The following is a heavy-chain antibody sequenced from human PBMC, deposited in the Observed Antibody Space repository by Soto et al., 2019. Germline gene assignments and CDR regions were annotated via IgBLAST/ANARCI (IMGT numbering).Heavy chain of an antibody. CDR3: VTRGGYYYSGAYYD. Sequence: VHLQESGPGLVKASGTLSLNCAVSGGSITSSYWWTWVRQPPGKGLEWVGEIFHTGNTKYNPSLKSRIYVSVDKSKNHFSLTLTSVTAADTAVYYCVTRGGYYYSGAYYDWGQGTRVTVSS. J-gene: IGHJ4*02. V-gene: IGHV4-4*02. CDR1: GGSITSSYW. D-gene: IGHD2-15*01. CDR2: IFHTGNT.